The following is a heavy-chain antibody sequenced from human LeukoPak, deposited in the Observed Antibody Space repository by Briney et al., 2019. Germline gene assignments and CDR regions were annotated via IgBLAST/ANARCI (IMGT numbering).Heavy chain of an antibody. V-gene: IGHV1-8*02. CDR2: MNPNSGNT. Sequence: ASVKISCKASGYTFTSYGISWVRQAPGQGLEWMGWMNPNSGNTGYAQKFQGRVTMTRNTSISTAYMELSSLRSEDTAVYYCARMTTVTSFYYYYGMDVWGQGTTVTVSS. CDR1: GYTFTSYG. J-gene: IGHJ6*02. D-gene: IGHD4-17*01. CDR3: ARMTTVTSFYYYYGMDV.